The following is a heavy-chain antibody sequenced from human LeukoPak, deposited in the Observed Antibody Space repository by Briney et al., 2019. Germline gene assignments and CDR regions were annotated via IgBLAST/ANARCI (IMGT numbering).Heavy chain of an antibody. CDR1: GGSISSYY. CDR2: IYYSGST. Sequence: SETLSLTCTVSGGSISSYYWSWIRQPAGKGLEWIGYIYYSGSTNYNPSLKSRVTISVDTSKNQFSLKLSSVTAADTAVYYCARATYYYDSSGYYSRGFLAFDIWGQGTMVTVPS. CDR3: ARATYYYDSSGYYSRGFLAFDI. J-gene: IGHJ3*02. D-gene: IGHD3-22*01. V-gene: IGHV4-59*01.